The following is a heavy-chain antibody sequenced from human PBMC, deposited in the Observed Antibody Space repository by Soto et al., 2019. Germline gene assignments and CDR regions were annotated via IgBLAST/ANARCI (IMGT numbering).Heavy chain of an antibody. CDR1: GFTFSSYS. J-gene: IGHJ6*02. V-gene: IGHV3-21*01. CDR3: ASIAFNIAVAGTGGMDV. Sequence: PGGSLRLSCAASGFTFSSYSMNWVRQAPGKGLEWVSSISSSSSNIYYEDSVKGRCSISRDNAKNQRYLQMNSLRAEDTAVYYCASIAFNIAVAGTGGMDVWGQGTTVTVSS. CDR2: ISSSSSNI. D-gene: IGHD6-19*01.